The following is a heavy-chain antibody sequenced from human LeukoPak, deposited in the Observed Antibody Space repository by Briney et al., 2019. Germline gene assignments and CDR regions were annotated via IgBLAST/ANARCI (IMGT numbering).Heavy chain of an antibody. CDR2: IYYSGST. Sequence: SETLSLTCTVSGGSISSSSDYWGWIRQPPGKGLEWIGSIYYSGSTYYNPSLKSRVTISVDTSKNQFSLKLSSVTAADTAVYYCARDPGWAAAASYFDYWGQGTLVTVSS. CDR3: ARDPGWAAAASYFDY. J-gene: IGHJ4*02. CDR1: GGSISSSSDY. V-gene: IGHV4-39*07. D-gene: IGHD6-13*01.